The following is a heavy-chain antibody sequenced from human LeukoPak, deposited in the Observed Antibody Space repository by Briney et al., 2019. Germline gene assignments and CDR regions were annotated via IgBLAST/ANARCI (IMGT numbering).Heavy chain of an antibody. CDR3: AGRFSSSWAHAY. J-gene: IGHJ4*02. V-gene: IGHV3-53*01. CDR1: GFTVTSNY. CDR2: IYSDGRT. Sequence: GGSLRLSCAASGFTVTSNYMSWVRQAPGKGLEWVSSIYSDGRTFYADSVKGRFTTSRDNSKNTLSLQFNSLRVEDTAVYYCAGRFSSSWAHAYWGQGNLVTVSS. D-gene: IGHD6-13*01.